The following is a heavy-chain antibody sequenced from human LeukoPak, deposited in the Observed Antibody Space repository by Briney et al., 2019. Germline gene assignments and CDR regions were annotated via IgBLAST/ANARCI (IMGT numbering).Heavy chain of an antibody. V-gene: IGHV3-23*01. Sequence: GGSLRLSCAASGFTFSSYAMSWVRQAPGKGLEWVSAISGSGGSTYYADSVKGRFTISRDNSKNTLYLQMNSLRAEDTAVYYCAKDRGRDWNYAQDAFDIWGQGTMVTVSS. CDR2: ISGSGGST. J-gene: IGHJ3*02. CDR1: GFTFSSYA. D-gene: IGHD1-7*01. CDR3: AKDRGRDWNYAQDAFDI.